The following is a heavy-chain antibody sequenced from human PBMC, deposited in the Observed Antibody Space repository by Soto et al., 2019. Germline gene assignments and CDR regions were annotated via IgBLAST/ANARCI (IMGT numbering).Heavy chain of an antibody. Sequence: SETLSLTCTVSGGSISIYYWSWIRHPPGKGLEWIGYIYYSGSTNYNPSLKSRVTISVDTSKNQFSLKLSSVTAADTAVYYCARGRDYDISPFDYWGQGTLVTVS. V-gene: IGHV4-59*01. CDR1: GGSISIYY. CDR3: ARGRDYDISPFDY. D-gene: IGHD3-9*01. CDR2: IYYSGST. J-gene: IGHJ4*02.